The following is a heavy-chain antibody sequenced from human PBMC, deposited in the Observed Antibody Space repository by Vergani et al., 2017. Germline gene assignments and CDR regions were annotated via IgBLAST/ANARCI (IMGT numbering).Heavy chain of an antibody. CDR3: ARGLVAARPDRYFDY. CDR1: GGSISSYY. D-gene: IGHD6-6*01. CDR2: IYYSGST. V-gene: IGHV4-59*01. Sequence: QVQLQESGPGLVKPSKTLSLTCPVSGGSISSYYWSWIRQPPGKGLEWIGYIYYSGSTNYNPSLKSRVTISVDTSKNQFSLKLSSVTAADTAVYYCARGLVAARPDRYFDYWGQGTLVTVSS. J-gene: IGHJ4*02.